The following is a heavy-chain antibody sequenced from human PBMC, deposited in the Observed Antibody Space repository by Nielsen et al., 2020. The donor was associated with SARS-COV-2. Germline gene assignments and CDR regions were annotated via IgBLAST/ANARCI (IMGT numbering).Heavy chain of an antibody. Sequence: GGSLRLSCAASGFSLSRYWMHWVRQAPGKGLEWVSYISGSTGKTNYADSVKGRFSISRDNAKNSLYLQMNSLRDEDTAVYYCARDSPTVSTFDYYYYYGMDVWGQGTMATVSS. V-gene: IGHV3-48*02. CDR1: GFSLSRYW. J-gene: IGHJ6*02. CDR2: ISGSTGKT. CDR3: ARDSPTVSTFDYYYYYGMDV. D-gene: IGHD4-17*01.